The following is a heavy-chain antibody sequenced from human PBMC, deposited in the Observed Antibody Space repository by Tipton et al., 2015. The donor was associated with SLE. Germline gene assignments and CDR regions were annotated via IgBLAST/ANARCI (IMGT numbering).Heavy chain of an antibody. CDR2: ISANNGDT. Sequence: QVQLVQSGVEVRKPGASVKVSCKASGYTFTNYGISWVRQAPGQGLEWMGWISANNGDTKYAQKFQGRVTMTIDTSTTTTYMALRSPTSDDAAIYYCARECSGTGCLDHWGQGTLVTVSS. V-gene: IGHV1-18*04. D-gene: IGHD3-10*02. CDR1: GYTFTNYG. J-gene: IGHJ4*02. CDR3: ARECSGTGCLDH.